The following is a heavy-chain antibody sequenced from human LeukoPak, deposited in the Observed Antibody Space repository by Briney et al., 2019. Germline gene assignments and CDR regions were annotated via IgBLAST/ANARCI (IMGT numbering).Heavy chain of an antibody. CDR1: GGTFSSYA. Sequence: ASVRVSCEASGGTFSSYAISWVRQAPGQGLEWMGRINPILGIANYAQKFRGRVTITADKSTSTAYMELSSLRSEDTAVYYCARAVAGPYYYGMDVWGQGTTVTVSS. D-gene: IGHD6-19*01. V-gene: IGHV1-69*04. CDR2: INPILGIA. CDR3: ARAVAGPYYYGMDV. J-gene: IGHJ6*02.